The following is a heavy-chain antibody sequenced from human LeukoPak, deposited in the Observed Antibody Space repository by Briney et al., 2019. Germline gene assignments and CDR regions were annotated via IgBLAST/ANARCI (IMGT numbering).Heavy chain of an antibody. V-gene: IGHV1-8*01. Sequence: ASVKVSCKASGYTFTSYDINWVRQATGQGLEWMGWMNPNSGNTGYAQKFQGRVTMTRNTSISTAYMELSSLRSEDTAVYYCARASGPVCITGKNKRIRRGYWFDPWGQGTLVTVSS. CDR1: GYTFTSYD. D-gene: IGHD1-20*01. CDR3: ARASGPVCITGKNKRIRRGYWFDP. CDR2: MNPNSGNT. J-gene: IGHJ5*02.